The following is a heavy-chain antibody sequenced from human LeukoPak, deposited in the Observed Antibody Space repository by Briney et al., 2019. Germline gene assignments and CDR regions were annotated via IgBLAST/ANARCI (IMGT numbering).Heavy chain of an antibody. V-gene: IGHV3-33*01. Sequence: GGSLRLSCAASGFTFSSYGMHWVRQAPGKGLEWVAVIWYDGSNKYYADSVKGRFTISRDNSKNTLYLQMNSLRAEDTAVYYCARAGDIVVVPAATNPNLDYWGQGTLVTVSS. D-gene: IGHD2-2*01. CDR1: GFTFSSYG. CDR2: IWYDGSNK. J-gene: IGHJ4*02. CDR3: ARAGDIVVVPAATNPNLDY.